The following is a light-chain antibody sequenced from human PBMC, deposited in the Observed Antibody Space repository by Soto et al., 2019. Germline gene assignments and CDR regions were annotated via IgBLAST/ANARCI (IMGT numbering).Light chain of an antibody. V-gene: IGLV2-14*03. CDR2: DVS. Sequence: QSLLAHPASVSVSHRQSITLSCPGTSSDVGRYNYVSWFQQHPGKVPKLIIYDVSNWPSGVSDRFSGSKSGNTASLTISVLQPEDEADYYCSSFTSSSTFVFGTGTKVTVL. CDR3: SSFTSSSTFV. CDR1: SSDVGRYNY. J-gene: IGLJ1*01.